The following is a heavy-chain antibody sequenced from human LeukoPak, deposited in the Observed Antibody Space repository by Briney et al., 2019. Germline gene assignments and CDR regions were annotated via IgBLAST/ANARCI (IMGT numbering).Heavy chain of an antibody. V-gene: IGHV4-34*01. CDR1: GGSFSGYY. CDR3: ARGRITMVRGVIIQLDYYYGMDV. Sequence: SETLSLTCAVYGGSFSGYYWSWIRQPPGKGLEWIGEINHSGSTNYNPSLKSRVTISVDTSKNQFSLKLSSVTAADTAVYYCARGRITMVRGVIIQLDYYYGMDVWGQGTTVTVS. J-gene: IGHJ6*02. D-gene: IGHD3-10*01. CDR2: INHSGST.